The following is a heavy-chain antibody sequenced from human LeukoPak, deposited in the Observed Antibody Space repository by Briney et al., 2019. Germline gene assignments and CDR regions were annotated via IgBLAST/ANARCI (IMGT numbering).Heavy chain of an antibody. V-gene: IGHV4-59*01. D-gene: IGHD3-3*01. CDR3: VRMVTIFGVVIQPYYFDY. CDR1: GGSISSYY. CDR2: IYYSGST. J-gene: IGHJ4*02. Sequence: SETLSLTCTVSGGSISSYYWSWIRQPPGKGLEWIGYIYYSGSTNYNPTLKSRVTISVDTSKNQFSLKLSSVTAADTAVYYCVRMVTIFGVVIQPYYFDYWGQGTLVTVSS.